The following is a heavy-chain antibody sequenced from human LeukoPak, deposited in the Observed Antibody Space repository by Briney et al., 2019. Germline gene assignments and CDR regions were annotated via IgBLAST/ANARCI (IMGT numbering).Heavy chain of an antibody. CDR2: IYYSGST. CDR3: ARVGGPPADYFDY. J-gene: IGHJ4*02. CDR1: GGSISSSSYY. V-gene: IGHV4-39*07. Sequence: SETLSLTCTVSGGSISSSSYYWGWTRQPPGKGLEWIGSIYYSGSTYYHPSLKSRVTISVDTSKNQFSLKLSSVTAADTAVYYCARVGGPPADYFDYWGQGTLVTVSS. D-gene: IGHD1-26*01.